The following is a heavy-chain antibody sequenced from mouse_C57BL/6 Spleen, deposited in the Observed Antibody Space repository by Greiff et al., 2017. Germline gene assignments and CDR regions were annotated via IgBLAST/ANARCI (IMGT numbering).Heavy chain of an antibody. CDR3: ARRCGRGYGAVDD. D-gene: IGHD2-2*01. J-gene: IGHJ4*01. CDR1: GYTFTDYN. V-gene: IGHV1-18*01. Sequence: VQLQQSGPELVKPGASVKIPCKASGYTFTDYNMDWVKQSHGKSLEWIGDITPNNGGTIYNQKFKGQATLTVDTSSSTAYMPLRRLTCEDTAVYDGARRCGRGYGAVDDWGQGTSGTVSS. CDR2: ITPNNGGT.